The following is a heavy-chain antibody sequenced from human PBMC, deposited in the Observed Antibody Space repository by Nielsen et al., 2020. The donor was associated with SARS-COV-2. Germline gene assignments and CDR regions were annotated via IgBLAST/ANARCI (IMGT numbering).Heavy chain of an antibody. J-gene: IGHJ5*02. Sequence: SETLSLTCTVSGGSISSSSYYWGWIRQPPGKGLEWIGSIYYSGSTYYNPSLKSRVTISVDTSKNQFSLKLSSVTAADTAVYYCARMELYWFDPWGQGTLVTVSS. CDR1: GGSISSSSYY. V-gene: IGHV4-39*01. D-gene: IGHD1-26*01. CDR2: IYYSGST. CDR3: ARMELYWFDP.